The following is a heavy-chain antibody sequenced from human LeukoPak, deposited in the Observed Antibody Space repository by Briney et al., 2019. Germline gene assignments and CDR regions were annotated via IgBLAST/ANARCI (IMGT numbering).Heavy chain of an antibody. V-gene: IGHV3-53*01. Sequence: GGSLRLSCAASGFTFSSYAMSWVRQAPGKGLEWVSVIYSGGSTYYADSVKGRFSISRDNSKNTLYLQMNSLRAEDTAVYYCARGARGGGYYFDYWGQGTLVTVSS. D-gene: IGHD3-16*01. CDR3: ARGARGGGYYFDY. CDR1: GFTFSSYA. CDR2: IYSGGST. J-gene: IGHJ4*02.